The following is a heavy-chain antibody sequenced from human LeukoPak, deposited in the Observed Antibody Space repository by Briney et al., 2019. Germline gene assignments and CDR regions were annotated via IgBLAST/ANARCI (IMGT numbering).Heavy chain of an antibody. CDR1: GGSIGSNSYY. D-gene: IGHD3-22*01. CDR2: IYYRGNT. Sequence: SETLSLTCTVSGGSIGSNSYYWGWIRQPPGKGLEWIGTIYYRGNTYYNPSLKSRVTISVDTSKNQFALKLSSVTAADTAVYYCARQGDSRGYSTLDYWGQGTLVTVSS. J-gene: IGHJ4*02. V-gene: IGHV4-39*01. CDR3: ARQGDSRGYSTLDY.